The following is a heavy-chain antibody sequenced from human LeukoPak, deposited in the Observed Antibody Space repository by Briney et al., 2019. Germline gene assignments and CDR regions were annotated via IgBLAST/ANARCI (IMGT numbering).Heavy chain of an antibody. CDR3: ATATRWGYFDY. CDR2: VYYSGTP. Sequence: SETLSLTCTVSGDFISSSTNYWGCIRQPPGKGLEWIGSVYYSGTPYYNPSLKSRLTISVDTSKNQFFLDLSSVTAADTAVYYCATATRWGYFDYWGQGTLVTVSS. D-gene: IGHD1-26*01. V-gene: IGHV4-39*01. J-gene: IGHJ4*02. CDR1: GDFISSSTNY.